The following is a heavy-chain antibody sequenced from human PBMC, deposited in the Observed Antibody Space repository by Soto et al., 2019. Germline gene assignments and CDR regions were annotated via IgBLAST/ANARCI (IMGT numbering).Heavy chain of an antibody. D-gene: IGHD2-2*01. CDR1: GFTFSSYA. CDR3: AREVVQKENWFDP. Sequence: QVQLVESGGGVVQPGRSLRLSCAASGFTFSSYAMHWVRQAPGKGLEWVALISYDGSNKYYADSVKGRFTISRDNSKNTLYLQMNSLRAEDTAVYYCAREVVQKENWFDPWGQGTLDTVSS. J-gene: IGHJ5*02. V-gene: IGHV3-30-3*01. CDR2: ISYDGSNK.